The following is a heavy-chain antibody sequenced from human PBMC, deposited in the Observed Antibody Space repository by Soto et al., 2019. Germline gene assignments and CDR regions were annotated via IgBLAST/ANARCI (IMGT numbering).Heavy chain of an antibody. V-gene: IGHV1-18*01. J-gene: IGHJ4*02. CDR2: ISGYRGRR. CDR3: ARRFGDASSASGFDF. D-gene: IGHD2-21*02. CDR1: GYTFSSYS. Sequence: QVQLVQSGAEVQRPGASVKVSCKTFGYTFSSYSISWVRQAPGQGLEWMGWISGYRGRRDHAQKFQDRVTVTTDTSTSTAYTELRSLTYDDTAVYYCARRFGDASSASGFDFWGQGTLVTVSS.